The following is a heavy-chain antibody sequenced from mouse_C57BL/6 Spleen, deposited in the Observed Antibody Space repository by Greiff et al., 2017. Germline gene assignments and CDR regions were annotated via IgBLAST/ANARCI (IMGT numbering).Heavy chain of an antibody. CDR1: GYTFTSYW. D-gene: IGHD1-1*01. Sequence: VQLQQPGAELVKPGASVKLSCKASGYTFTSYWMHWVKQRPGRGLEWIGRLYPNSGGTKYNEKFQSKATLTVDKPSSTAYMQLSSLTSEDSAVYYCARITTVGAYYFDYWGQGTTLTVSS. V-gene: IGHV1-72*01. CDR2: LYPNSGGT. J-gene: IGHJ2*01. CDR3: ARITTVGAYYFDY.